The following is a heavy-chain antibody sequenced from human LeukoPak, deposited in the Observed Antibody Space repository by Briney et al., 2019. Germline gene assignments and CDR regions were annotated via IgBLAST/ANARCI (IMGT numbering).Heavy chain of an antibody. D-gene: IGHD3-3*01. Sequence: GGSLRLSCAASGFTFSSYAMSWVRQAPGKGLEWVASVSSRSTYTHFADSVKGRFTIYRDDADESLFLHMNGLRVEDTAVYYCARESYDWSGHFPRDFDYWGQGTLVTVSS. J-gene: IGHJ4*02. CDR1: GFTFSSYA. CDR3: ARESYDWSGHFPRDFDY. CDR2: VSSRSTYT. V-gene: IGHV3-21*01.